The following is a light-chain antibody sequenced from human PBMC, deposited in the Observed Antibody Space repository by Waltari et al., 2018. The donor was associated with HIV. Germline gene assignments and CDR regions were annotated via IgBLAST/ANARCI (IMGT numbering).Light chain of an antibody. CDR1: SSDVGGYDY. CDR2: DVS. Sequence: QSALTQPPSASGSPGQSITISCTGTSSDVGGYDYVSWYQQHPGKAPKLMIYDVSKRPSGVPNRFSGSKSGNTASLTISGLQAEDEADYYCSSYASSSTYVFGTGTQLTVL. CDR3: SSYASSSTYV. V-gene: IGLV2-14*03. J-gene: IGLJ1*01.